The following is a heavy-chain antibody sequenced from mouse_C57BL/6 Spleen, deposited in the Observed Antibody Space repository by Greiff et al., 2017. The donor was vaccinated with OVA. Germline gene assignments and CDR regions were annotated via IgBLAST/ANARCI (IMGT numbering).Heavy chain of an antibody. V-gene: IGHV1-82*01. CDR1: GYAFSSSW. Sequence: QVQLQQSGPELVKPGASVKISCKASGYAFSSSWMNWVKQRPGKGLEWIGRIYPGDGDTNYNGKFKGKATLTADKSSSTAYMQLSSLTSEDSAVYFCAREGATMVTTGRAFDVWGTGTTVTVSS. CDR3: AREGATMVTTGRAFDV. D-gene: IGHD2-2*01. J-gene: IGHJ1*03. CDR2: IYPGDGDT.